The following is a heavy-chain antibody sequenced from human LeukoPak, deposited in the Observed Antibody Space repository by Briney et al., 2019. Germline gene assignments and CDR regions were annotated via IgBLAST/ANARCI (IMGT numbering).Heavy chain of an antibody. CDR3: ARQVVPGYYDY. V-gene: IGHV4-39*01. Sequence: PSETLSLTCTVSGGSFTSSGYFWVWIRQPPGKGLEWVGTVSYSGSTYYNPSPKSRVTTSADMPKRQFSLRLSSVTAADTAVYYCARQVVPGYYDYWGQGVLVTVSS. D-gene: IGHD3-22*01. J-gene: IGHJ4*02. CDR2: VSYSGST. CDR1: GGSFTSSGYF.